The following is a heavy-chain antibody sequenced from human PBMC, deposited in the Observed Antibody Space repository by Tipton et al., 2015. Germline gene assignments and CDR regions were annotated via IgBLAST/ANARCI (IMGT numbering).Heavy chain of an antibody. CDR1: GFTFDDYA. CDR2: ITGDGDTT. V-gene: IGHV3-43D*04. J-gene: IGHJ3*01. Sequence: SLRLSCAASGFTFDDYAMHWVRQIPGKGLEWVSLITGDGDTTYYPDSLKGRFSVSRDNAKNSLYLQMTSLRPEDTAFYYCAKDIGSVSYIAFDVWGQGTMVTVSS. D-gene: IGHD2-2*02. CDR3: AKDIGSVSYIAFDV.